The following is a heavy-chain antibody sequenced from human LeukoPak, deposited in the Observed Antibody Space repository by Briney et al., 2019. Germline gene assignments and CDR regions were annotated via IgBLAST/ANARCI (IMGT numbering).Heavy chain of an antibody. CDR1: GGSISNSSYY. J-gene: IGHJ4*02. CDR3: ARHRGYCSSTSCHPFDY. Sequence: SETLSLTCSVSGGSISNSSYYWGWIRQPPGKGLEWVGSIYYTGLVYYNSSLESRVTMSGDTSKNQFSLKLSSMTAADTAVYYCARHRGYCSSTSCHPFDYWGLGTLVTVSS. CDR2: IYYTGLV. D-gene: IGHD2-2*01. V-gene: IGHV4-39*01.